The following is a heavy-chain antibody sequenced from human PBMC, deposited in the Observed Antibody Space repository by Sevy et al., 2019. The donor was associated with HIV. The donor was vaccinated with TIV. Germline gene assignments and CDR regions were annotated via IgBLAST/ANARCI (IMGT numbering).Heavy chain of an antibody. Sequence: GGSLRLSCAASGFTFSSYWMSWVRQAPGKGLEWVANIKQDGSEKYYVDSVKGRFTLSRDNARNLLYLQMNSLRAEDTAVYYCARDKYYDFWGGFEPSLFFGYWGQGTLVTVSS. J-gene: IGHJ4*02. CDR1: GFTFSSYW. D-gene: IGHD3-3*01. CDR3: ARDKYYDFWGGFEPSLFFGY. V-gene: IGHV3-7*01. CDR2: IKQDGSEK.